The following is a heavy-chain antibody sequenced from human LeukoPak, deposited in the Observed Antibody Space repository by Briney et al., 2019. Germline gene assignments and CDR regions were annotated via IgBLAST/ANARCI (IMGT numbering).Heavy chain of an antibody. J-gene: IGHJ4*02. CDR2: INGDGSSI. CDR1: GFTFSSYW. V-gene: IGHV3-74*01. CDR3: AKEVSSGSLDF. D-gene: IGHD6-19*01. Sequence: QAGGSLRLSCAASGFTFSSYWMHWVRQAPGKGLVWVSRINGDGSSIIYADSVKGRFTISRDNSKNTLYLQMNSLRPDDTAVYYCAKEVSSGSLDFWGQGTLVTVSS.